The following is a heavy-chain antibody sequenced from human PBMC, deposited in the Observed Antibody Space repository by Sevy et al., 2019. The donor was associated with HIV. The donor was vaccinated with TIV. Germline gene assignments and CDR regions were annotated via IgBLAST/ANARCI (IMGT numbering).Heavy chain of an antibody. J-gene: IGHJ5*02. CDR1: GFTFSSYA. D-gene: IGHD3-16*01. Sequence: GGSLRLSCAASGFTFSSYAMSWVRQAPGKGLEWVSAISGSGGSTYYADSVKGRFTISRDNSKNTLYLQMNSLGAEDTAVYYCANLYDYVWGSDPWGQGTLVTVSS. CDR3: ANLYDYVWGSDP. CDR2: ISGSGGST. V-gene: IGHV3-23*01.